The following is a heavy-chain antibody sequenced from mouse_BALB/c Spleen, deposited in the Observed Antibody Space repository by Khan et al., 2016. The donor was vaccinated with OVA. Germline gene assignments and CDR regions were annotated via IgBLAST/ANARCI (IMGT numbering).Heavy chain of an antibody. CDR3: AINGFGNCDILNY. Sequence: VQLQQSGTVLARPGASVKMSCKASGYTFTNYWMHWVKQRPGQGLEWIGTIYPGNSDTNYNQKFTGKAKLTAVTSTSTAYMELSSLTNEDSAVYYGAINGFGNCDILNYWGQGTTLTVSS. D-gene: IGHD2-1*01. J-gene: IGHJ2*01. CDR1: GYTFTNYW. CDR2: IYPGNSDT. V-gene: IGHV1-5*01.